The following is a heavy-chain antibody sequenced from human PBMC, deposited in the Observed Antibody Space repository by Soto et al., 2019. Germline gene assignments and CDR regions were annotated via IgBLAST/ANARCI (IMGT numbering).Heavy chain of an antibody. CDR3: AGMITFGGVLVD. Sequence: QVLLVESGGGVVQPGRSLRLSCDASGFIFSNYDMHWVRQAPGKGLEWVAFISYDGSDKYYADSVKGRFTISRDNSKNRLFLQMHSLRVEDTAVYYCAGMITFGGVLVDWGQGTLVTVSS. J-gene: IGHJ4*02. CDR1: GFIFSNYD. CDR2: ISYDGSDK. V-gene: IGHV3-30*13. D-gene: IGHD3-16*02.